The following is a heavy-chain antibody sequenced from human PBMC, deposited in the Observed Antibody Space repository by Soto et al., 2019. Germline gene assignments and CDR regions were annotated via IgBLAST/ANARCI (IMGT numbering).Heavy chain of an antibody. V-gene: IGHV1-18*01. CDR3: ARDGQQLVPSYYYYGMDV. J-gene: IGHJ6*02. D-gene: IGHD6-13*01. CDR2: IIAYTGNT. CDR1: GYTFSSCA. Sequence: VKVACKASGYTFSSCARQWLRQAPGQRLEWMGWIIAYTGNTNYAQKLQGRVTMTTDTSTSTAYMELRSLRSDDTAVYYCARDGQQLVPSYYYYGMDVWGQGTTVTVSS.